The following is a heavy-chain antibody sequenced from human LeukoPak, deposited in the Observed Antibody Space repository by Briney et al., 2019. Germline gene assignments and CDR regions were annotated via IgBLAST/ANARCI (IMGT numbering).Heavy chain of an antibody. CDR3: ASDSSGYYPTNDY. V-gene: IGHV1-69*04. CDR2: IIPILGIA. J-gene: IGHJ4*02. Sequence: SVTVSYKASGGTFNSYAISWVRQAPGQGLEWMGRIIPILGIANYAQKFQGRVTITADKSTSTAYMELSSLRSEDTAVYYCASDSSGYYPTNDYWGQGTLVAVSS. D-gene: IGHD3-22*01. CDR1: GGTFNSYA.